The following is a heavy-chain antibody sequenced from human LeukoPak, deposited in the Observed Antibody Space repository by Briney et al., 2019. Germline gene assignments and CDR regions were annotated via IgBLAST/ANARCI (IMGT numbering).Heavy chain of an antibody. CDR1: GFTFSSYG. Sequence: GGSLRLACTASGFTFSSYGMHWVRQAPGKGLEWVAVISYDGGNKYYADSVKGRFTISRDNAKDSLYLQMNSLRAEDTAVYYCARLDYGDYFFDYWGQGTLVTVSS. D-gene: IGHD4-17*01. CDR3: ARLDYGDYFFDY. J-gene: IGHJ4*02. CDR2: ISYDGGNK. V-gene: IGHV3-33*05.